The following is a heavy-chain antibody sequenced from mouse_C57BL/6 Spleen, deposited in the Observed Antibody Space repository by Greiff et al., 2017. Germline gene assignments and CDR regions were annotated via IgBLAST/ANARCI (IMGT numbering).Heavy chain of an antibody. Sequence: VQLQQSGPELVKPGASVKISCTASGYAFSSSWMNWVKQRPGKGLEWIGRIYPGDGDTNYNGKFKGKATLTADKSSSTAYRQLSRLTSEDSAVYFGARCLNYDYDHYDAMDYWGQGTSVTVSS. D-gene: IGHD2-4*01. J-gene: IGHJ4*01. CDR3: ARCLNYDYDHYDAMDY. CDR1: GYAFSSSW. CDR2: IYPGDGDT. V-gene: IGHV1-82*01.